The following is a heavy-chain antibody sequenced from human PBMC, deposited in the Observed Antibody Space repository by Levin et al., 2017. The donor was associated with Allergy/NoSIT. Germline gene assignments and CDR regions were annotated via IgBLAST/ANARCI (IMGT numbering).Heavy chain of an antibody. V-gene: IGHV4-34*01. CDR2: INHSGST. D-gene: IGHD5-12*01. CDR3: ARACISGYQGSFGY. CDR1: GGSFSGYY. J-gene: IGHJ4*02. Sequence: ASQTLSLTCAVYGGSFSGYYWSWIRQPPGKGLEWIGEINHSGSTNYNPSLKSRVTTSVDTSKNQFSLKLSSVTAADTAVYYCARACISGYQGSFGYWGQGTLVTVSS.